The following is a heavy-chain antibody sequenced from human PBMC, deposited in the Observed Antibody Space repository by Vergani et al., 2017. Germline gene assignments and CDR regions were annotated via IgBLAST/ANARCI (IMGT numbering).Heavy chain of an antibody. V-gene: IGHV3-15*01. CDR2: IKSKTDGGTT. CDR3: TTAKDRITIFGVVTHYYYYMDV. D-gene: IGHD3-3*01. CDR1: GGSISSSSYY. J-gene: IGHJ6*03. Sequence: LQLQESGPGLVKPSETLSLTCTVSGGSISSSSYYWGWIRQAPGKGLEWVGRIKSKTDGGTTDYAAPVKGRFTISRDDSKNTLYLQMNSLKTEDTAVYYCTTAKDRITIFGVVTHYYYYMDVWGKGTTVTVSS.